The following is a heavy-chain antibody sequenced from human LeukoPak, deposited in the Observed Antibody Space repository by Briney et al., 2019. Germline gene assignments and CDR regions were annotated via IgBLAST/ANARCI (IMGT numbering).Heavy chain of an antibody. Sequence: SETLSLTCTVSGGSISPYYWSWLRQPPGKGLEWIGYISYSGSTKNNPSLKSRVTISVDPSKNQFSLKLTSVTAADTAVYYCAKEGAESFPDAFDIWGQGTMITVSS. CDR2: ISYSGST. CDR3: AKEGAESFPDAFDI. J-gene: IGHJ3*02. D-gene: IGHD3-10*01. V-gene: IGHV4-59*01. CDR1: GGSISPYY.